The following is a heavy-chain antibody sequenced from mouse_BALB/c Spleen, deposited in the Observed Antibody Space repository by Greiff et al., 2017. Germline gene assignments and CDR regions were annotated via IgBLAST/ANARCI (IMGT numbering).Heavy chain of an antibody. V-gene: IGHV5-17*02. Sequence: EVHLVESGGGLVQPGGSRKLSCAASGFTFSSFGMHWVRQAPEKGLEWVAYISSGSSTIYYADTVKGRFTISRDNPKNTLFLQMTSLRSEDTAMYYCARTEGYDYAMDYWGQGTSVTVSS. J-gene: IGHJ4*01. D-gene: IGHD2-14*01. CDR3: ARTEGYDYAMDY. CDR1: GFTFSSFG. CDR2: ISSGSSTI.